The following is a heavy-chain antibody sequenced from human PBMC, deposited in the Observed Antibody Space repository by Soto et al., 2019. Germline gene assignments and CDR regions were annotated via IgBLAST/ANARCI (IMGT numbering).Heavy chain of an antibody. CDR1: GGSFSGYY. Sequence: SETLSLTCAVYGGSFSGYYWSWIRQPPGKGLEWIGEINHSGSTNYNPSLKSRVTISVDTSKNQFSLKLSSVTAADTAVYCCAREFRRSSSFAFDIWGQGTMVTVSS. J-gene: IGHJ3*02. D-gene: IGHD6-6*01. CDR2: INHSGST. V-gene: IGHV4-34*01. CDR3: AREFRRSSSFAFDI.